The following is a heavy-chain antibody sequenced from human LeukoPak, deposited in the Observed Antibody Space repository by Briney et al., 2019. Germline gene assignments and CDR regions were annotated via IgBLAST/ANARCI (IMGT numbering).Heavy chain of an antibody. D-gene: IGHD3-22*01. J-gene: IGHJ4*02. V-gene: IGHV3-7*01. CDR1: GFIFSSYW. CDR3: ANSVVAGSGGFDY. Sequence: GGSLRLSCAASGFIFSSYWMTWVRQAPGKGLEWEANIKQDGSEKYYVDSVKGRFTISRDNAKNSLYLQMNSLRAEDTAVYYCANSVVAGSGGFDYWGQGTLVTVSS. CDR2: IKQDGSEK.